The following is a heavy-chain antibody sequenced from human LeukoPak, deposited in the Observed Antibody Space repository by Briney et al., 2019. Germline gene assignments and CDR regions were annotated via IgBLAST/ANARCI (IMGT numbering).Heavy chain of an antibody. Sequence: GGSLRLSCAASGFTFSDYYMSWIRQAPGKGLEWVSYISSSGSTIYYADSVKGRFTISRDNSKNTLYLQMNSLRAEDTAVYYCAKGYTYYYGSGSYYDYWGQGTLVTVSS. CDR3: AKGYTYYYGSGSYYDY. CDR2: ISSSGSTI. V-gene: IGHV3-11*01. CDR1: GFTFSDYY. D-gene: IGHD3-10*01. J-gene: IGHJ4*02.